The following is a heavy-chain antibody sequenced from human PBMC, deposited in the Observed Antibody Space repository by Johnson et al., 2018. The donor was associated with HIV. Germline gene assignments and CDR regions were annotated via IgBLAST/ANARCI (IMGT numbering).Heavy chain of an antibody. J-gene: IGHJ3*02. V-gene: IGHV3-20*04. Sequence: MLLVESGGGVVRPGGSLRLSCAVSGFTFNDHGMSWVRQAPGKGLAWVSGINWNGGTKDYADSVKGRFTISRDNAKNSLYLQMNSLRAEDTALYYCARVRARGVKHAFDIWGQGTMVTVSS. CDR2: INWNGGTK. D-gene: IGHD3-10*01. CDR1: GFTFNDHG. CDR3: ARVRARGVKHAFDI.